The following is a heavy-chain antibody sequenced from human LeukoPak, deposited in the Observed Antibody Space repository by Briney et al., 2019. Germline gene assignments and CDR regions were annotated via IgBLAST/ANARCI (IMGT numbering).Heavy chain of an antibody. CDR2: INPNSGCT. CDR3: ARARVRSSGWPGMYYYYYGMDV. J-gene: IGHJ6*02. Sequence: ASVKVSCKASGYTFTSYYMHWVRQAPGQGREWMGWINPNSGCTNYAQKFQGRVTMTRDTSISTAYMELSRLRSDDTAVYYCARARVRSSGWPGMYYYYYGMDVWGQGTTVTVSS. D-gene: IGHD6-19*01. V-gene: IGHV1-2*02. CDR1: GYTFTSYY.